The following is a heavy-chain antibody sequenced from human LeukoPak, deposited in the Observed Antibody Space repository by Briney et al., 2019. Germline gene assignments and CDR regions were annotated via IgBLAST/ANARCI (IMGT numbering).Heavy chain of an antibody. CDR2: ISWNSGSI. J-gene: IGHJ4*02. CDR1: GFTFDDYA. Sequence: AGGSLRLSCAASGFTFDDYAMHWVRQAPGKGLEWVSGISWNSGSIGHADSVKGRFTISRDNAKNSLYLQMTSLRAEDTAVYYCARKGIAVAFDYWGQGTLVTVSS. V-gene: IGHV3-9*01. D-gene: IGHD6-19*01. CDR3: ARKGIAVAFDY.